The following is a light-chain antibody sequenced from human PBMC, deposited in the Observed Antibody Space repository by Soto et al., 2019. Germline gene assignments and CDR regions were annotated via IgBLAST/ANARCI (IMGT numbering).Light chain of an antibody. Sequence: DIQMTQSPSTLSASVGDRVTITCRASQSISSWLAWYQQKPGKAPKLLIYRASRLGNGVPSRFSGSGYGTEFTLTLSSLQPEDFATYCCQQYDSSVYPFGQGTKLEIK. CDR1: QSISSW. CDR2: RAS. CDR3: QQYDSSVYP. J-gene: IGKJ2*01. V-gene: IGKV1-5*03.